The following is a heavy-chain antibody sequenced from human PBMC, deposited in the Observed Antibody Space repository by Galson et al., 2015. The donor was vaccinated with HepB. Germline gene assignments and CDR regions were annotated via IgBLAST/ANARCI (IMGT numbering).Heavy chain of an antibody. D-gene: IGHD3-3*01. CDR1: GGTFSSYA. CDR3: ASTYYKPLYDFWSGYQFDY. V-gene: IGHV1-69*13. CDR2: IIPIFGTA. J-gene: IGHJ4*02. Sequence: SVKVSCKASGGTFSSYAISWVRQAPGQGLEWMGGIIPIFGTANYAQKFQGRVTITADESTSTAYMELSSLRSEDTAVYYCASTYYKPLYDFWSGYQFDYWGQGTLVTVSS.